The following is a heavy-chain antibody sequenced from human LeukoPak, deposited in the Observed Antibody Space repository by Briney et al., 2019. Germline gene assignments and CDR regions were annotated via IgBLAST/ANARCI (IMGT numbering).Heavy chain of an antibody. J-gene: IGHJ5*02. CDR2: INPNSGDT. CDR1: GYTFTGYH. CDR3: ARDLRGGWFDP. V-gene: IGHV1-2*06. Sequence: GASVKVSCKASGYTFTGYHMHWVRQAPGQGLEWMGRINPNSGDTNYALKFQGRVTMTRDTSISTAYMELSRLRSDDTAVYYCARDLRGGWFDPWGQGTLVTVSS. D-gene: IGHD5/OR15-5a*01.